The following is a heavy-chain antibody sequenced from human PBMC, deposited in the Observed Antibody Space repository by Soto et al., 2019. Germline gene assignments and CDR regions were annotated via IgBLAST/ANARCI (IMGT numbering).Heavy chain of an antibody. CDR2: LSPNGNSQ. Sequence: GGSLRLSCAAPGFNFRTYALHWIRQAPGKGLEWVAVLSPNGNSQYYADSVKGRFTISRDTSKSSLYLQMTSLRPEDTAVYYSASGADFYYDTSRYWGQGTLGTFSS. V-gene: IGHV3-30-3*01. CDR1: GFNFRTYA. D-gene: IGHD3-22*01. CDR3: ASGADFYYDTSRY. J-gene: IGHJ4*02.